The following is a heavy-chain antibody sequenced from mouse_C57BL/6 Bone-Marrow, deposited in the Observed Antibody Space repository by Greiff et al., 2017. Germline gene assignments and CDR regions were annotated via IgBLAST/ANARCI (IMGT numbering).Heavy chain of an antibody. CDR3: ARSIDGSSYFDY. Sequence: VQLQQSGADLVRPGTSVKMSCKASGYTFTNYWIGWAKQRPGHGLEWIVDILPGGGYTNYNEKFKGQVTLTADKSTSTAYMQFSSLTSEDAAIYYCARSIDGSSYFDYWGQGTTLTVSS. V-gene: IGHV1-63*01. J-gene: IGHJ2*01. CDR2: ILPGGGYT. D-gene: IGHD1-1*01. CDR1: GYTFTNYW.